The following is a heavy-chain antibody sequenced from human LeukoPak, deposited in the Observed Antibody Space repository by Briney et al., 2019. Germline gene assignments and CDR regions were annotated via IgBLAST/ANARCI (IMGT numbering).Heavy chain of an antibody. J-gene: IGHJ4*02. Sequence: GGSLRLSCAASGFTFSGYAMSWVRQAPGKGLEWVSVVSYDGNDYYYADSVKGRFTISRDNSKNTLYLQMNSLRAKDTAVYYCAKPTGDTGWYGLFEYWGQGTLVTVSS. CDR2: VSYDGNDY. CDR1: GFTFSGYA. V-gene: IGHV3-30*18. CDR3: AKPTGDTGWYGLFEY. D-gene: IGHD6-19*01.